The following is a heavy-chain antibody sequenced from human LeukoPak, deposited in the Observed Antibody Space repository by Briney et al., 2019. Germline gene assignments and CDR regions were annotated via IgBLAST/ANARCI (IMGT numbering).Heavy chain of an antibody. V-gene: IGHV3-53*01. J-gene: IGHJ6*02. CDR2: IYSGGST. D-gene: IGHD4-23*01. Sequence: PGGSLRLSCAASGFTVSSNYMSWVRQAPGKGLEWDSVIYSGGSTYYADSVKGRFTISRDNSKNTLYLQMNSLRAEDTAVYYCARPNSGVRLGMDVWGQGTTVTVSS. CDR3: ARPNSGVRLGMDV. CDR1: GFTVSSNY.